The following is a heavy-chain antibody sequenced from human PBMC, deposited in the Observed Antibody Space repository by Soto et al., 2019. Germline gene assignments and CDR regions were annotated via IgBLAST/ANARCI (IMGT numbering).Heavy chain of an antibody. D-gene: IGHD1-26*01. Sequence: GGSLRLSCAASGFTFSSYGMHWVRQAPGKGLEWVAVISYDGSNKYYADSVKGRFTISRDNSKNTLYLQMNSLRAEDTAVYYCEKDKERYSGSSIGVYWGQGTLVTVSS. CDR2: ISYDGSNK. CDR1: GFTFSSYG. V-gene: IGHV3-30*18. CDR3: EKDKERYSGSSIGVY. J-gene: IGHJ4*02.